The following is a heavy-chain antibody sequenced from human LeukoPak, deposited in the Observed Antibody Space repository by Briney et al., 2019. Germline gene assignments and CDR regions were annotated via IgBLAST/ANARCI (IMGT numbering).Heavy chain of an antibody. J-gene: IGHJ6*02. V-gene: IGHV3-7*03. D-gene: IGHD5-12*01. CDR2: IKEAGSEK. CDR1: GFTFSNYW. Sequence: GGSLRLSCAASGFTFSNYWMSWVRQAPGKGLEFMANIKEAGSEKYYVDSVRGRFTISRDNAKNSLYLQMNSLRAEDTAVYYCARIQGYSGSPYYYGMDVWGQGTTVTVSS. CDR3: ARIQGYSGSPYYYGMDV.